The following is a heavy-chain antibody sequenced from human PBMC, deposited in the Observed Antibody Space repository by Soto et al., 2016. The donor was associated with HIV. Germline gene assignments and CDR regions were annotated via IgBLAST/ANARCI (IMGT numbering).Heavy chain of an antibody. CDR1: GYTFSSYG. V-gene: IGHV1-18*01. CDR2: ISAYNGQT. J-gene: IGHJ4*02. Sequence: QVQLVQSGAEVKKPGASVKVSCKASGYTFSSYGFSWVRQAPGQGLEWMGWISAYNGQTNYAQKLQGRVTMTTDTSTSTAYMELRSLRSDDTAVYYCASLPLYCSGGSCYFDYWGQGTLVTVSS. D-gene: IGHD2-15*01. CDR3: ASLPLYCSGGSCYFDY.